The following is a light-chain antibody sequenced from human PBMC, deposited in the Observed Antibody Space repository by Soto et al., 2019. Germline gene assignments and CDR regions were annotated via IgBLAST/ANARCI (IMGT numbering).Light chain of an antibody. CDR1: HSISNS. CDR3: QQSYTTPS. Sequence: DIQMTQSPPSLSASVGDRVTITCRASHSISNSVNWYQQRPGRAPKVLIYAASNLQTGVPSRFSGSGSGTDFTLTISSLQPEDFATYYCQQSYTTPSFGGGTKVEIK. J-gene: IGKJ4*01. V-gene: IGKV1-39*01. CDR2: AAS.